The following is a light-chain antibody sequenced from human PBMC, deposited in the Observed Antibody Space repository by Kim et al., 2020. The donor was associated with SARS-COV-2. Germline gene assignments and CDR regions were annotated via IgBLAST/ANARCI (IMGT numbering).Light chain of an antibody. CDR2: DVS. CDR1: SSDVGGYNY. CDR3: NSYTSSSTWV. V-gene: IGLV2-14*01. J-gene: IGLJ3*02. Sequence: LTQPASVSGSPGQSITISCTGTSSDVGGYNYLSWYQQLPGKAPKLIIYDVSKRPSGVSNRFSGSKSGNTASLTISGLQAEDEADYYCNSYTSSSTWVFGGGTQLTVL.